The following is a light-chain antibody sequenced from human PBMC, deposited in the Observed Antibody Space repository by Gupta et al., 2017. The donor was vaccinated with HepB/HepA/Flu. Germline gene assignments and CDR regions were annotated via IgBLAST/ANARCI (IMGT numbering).Light chain of an antibody. V-gene: IGKV1-6*01. Sequence: AIQMTQSPSSLSASAGDRVTITCRASQDIRNELSWYQQTPGRAPKILISSASNLQTGVPSRFSGSGSGTDFTLTISSLQPEDIATYYCRQELSYPLTFGGGTKVEI. CDR3: RQELSYPLT. CDR1: QDIRNE. J-gene: IGKJ4*01. CDR2: SAS.